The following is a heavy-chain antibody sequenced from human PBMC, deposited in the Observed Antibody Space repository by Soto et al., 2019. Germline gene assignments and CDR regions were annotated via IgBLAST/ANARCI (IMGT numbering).Heavy chain of an antibody. D-gene: IGHD6-19*01. CDR1: GYTFSRYS. J-gene: IGHJ4*02. V-gene: IGHV3-21*01. CDR3: ARDHSSGWYDY. Sequence: EVQLVESGGGLVKPGGSLRLSCAASGYTFSRYSMNWVRQAPGKGLEWVSSISSSSSYIYYADSVKGRFTISRDNAKNSLYLQMNSLRAEDTAVYYCARDHSSGWYDYWGQGTLVTVSS. CDR2: ISSSSSYI.